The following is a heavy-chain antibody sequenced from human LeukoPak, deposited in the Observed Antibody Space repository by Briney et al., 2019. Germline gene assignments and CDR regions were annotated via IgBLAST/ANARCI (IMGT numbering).Heavy chain of an antibody. CDR1: GFXFRDYE. V-gene: IGHV3-48*03. CDR2: ISSSASTM. CDR3: ARVSYSSSYYFDY. J-gene: IGHJ4*02. D-gene: IGHD6-6*01. Sequence: GGSLRLSCAASGFXFRDYEMNWVRQAPGKGLEWVSYISSSASTMHYADSVKGRFTISRDNARNSLSLQMNSLRVEDTAVYYCARVSYSSSYYFDYWGQGALVTVSS.